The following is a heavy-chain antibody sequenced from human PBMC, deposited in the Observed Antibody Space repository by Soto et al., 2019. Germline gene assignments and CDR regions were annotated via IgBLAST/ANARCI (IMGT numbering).Heavy chain of an antibody. J-gene: IGHJ5*02. V-gene: IGHV4-59*08. CDR3: ARHDYDFWSGYYNSWFDP. CDR1: GGSISSYY. Sequence: NPSETLSLTCTVSGGSISSYYWSWIRQPPGKGLEWIGYIYYSGSTYYNPSLKSRVTISVDTSKNQFSLKLSSVTAADTAVYYCARHDYDFWSGYYNSWFDPWGQGTLVTVSS. D-gene: IGHD3-3*01. CDR2: IYYSGST.